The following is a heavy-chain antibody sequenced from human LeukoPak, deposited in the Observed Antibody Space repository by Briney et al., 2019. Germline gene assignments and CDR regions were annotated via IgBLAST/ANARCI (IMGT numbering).Heavy chain of an antibody. V-gene: IGHV4-31*03. D-gene: IGHD2-8*01. CDR3: TTIVSDSSGVTCYKGFLDN. CDR2: LHYSRTT. CDR1: GISISSAAFS. J-gene: IGHJ4*02. Sequence: SETLPLSCRVSGISISSAAFSWSRLRQHPAKALEWIANLHYSRTTYYNSSLKSRLIIAEDTSKNQFGLRLSSVTAAATAVYYCTTIVSDSSGVTCYKGFLDNWGQGTLVTVSS.